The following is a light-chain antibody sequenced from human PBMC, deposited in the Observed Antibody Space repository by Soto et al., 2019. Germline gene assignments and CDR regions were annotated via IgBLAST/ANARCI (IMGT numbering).Light chain of an antibody. Sequence: DIVMTQSPATLSVSPGEGATLSCMASQSVSSKLAWYQQKPGQAPRLLIYGASTRATGIPARFSGSGSGTEFTLIISSLQSEDSAVYYCQQYNSWPPITLGQGTRLEI. J-gene: IGKJ5*01. V-gene: IGKV3-15*01. CDR3: QQYNSWPPIT. CDR1: QSVSSK. CDR2: GAS.